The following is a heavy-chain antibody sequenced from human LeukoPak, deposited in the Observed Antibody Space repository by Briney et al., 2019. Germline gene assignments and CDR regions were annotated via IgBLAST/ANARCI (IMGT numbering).Heavy chain of an antibody. D-gene: IGHD6-19*01. Sequence: SETLSLTCSVSGGSISSYFWSWIRQPAGKGLEWIGRIKNSGNTNYNPSLESRVTLSLDTSKNQFSLNLRSVTAADTAVYYCAREGSSSGWRPSDIWGQGTVVTVPS. CDR1: GGSISSYF. V-gene: IGHV4-4*07. J-gene: IGHJ3*02. CDR2: IKNSGNT. CDR3: AREGSSSGWRPSDI.